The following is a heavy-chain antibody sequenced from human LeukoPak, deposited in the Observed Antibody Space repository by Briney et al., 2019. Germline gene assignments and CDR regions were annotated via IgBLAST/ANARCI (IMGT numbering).Heavy chain of an antibody. CDR1: GYTFTTYG. CDR2: ISADNGNT. V-gene: IGHV1-18*01. D-gene: IGHD3-16*02. CDR3: AKDYRFNDPKSGLASDH. J-gene: IGHJ4*02. Sequence: EASVKVSCKASGYTFTTYGISWVRQAPGQGLEWMGWISADNGNTNYAQKLQDRVSMTTDTSTSTAYMELRSLRSDDTAVYYSAKDYRFNDPKSGLASDHWGQGTLVTVSS.